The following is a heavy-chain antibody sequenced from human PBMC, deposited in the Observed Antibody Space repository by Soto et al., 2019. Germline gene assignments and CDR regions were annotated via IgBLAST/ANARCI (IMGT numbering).Heavy chain of an antibody. Sequence: PGGSLRLSCAASGFTFSSYGMHWVRQAPGKGLEWVAVIWYDGSNKYYADSVKGRFTISRDNSKNTLYLQMNSLRAEDTAVYYCARDQNGIYFNIRISYYGTHVSGQATTVTV. D-gene: IGHD1-26*01. CDR1: GFTFSSYG. J-gene: IGHJ6*02. CDR3: ARDQNGIYFNIRISYYGTHV. CDR2: IWYDGSNK. V-gene: IGHV3-33*01.